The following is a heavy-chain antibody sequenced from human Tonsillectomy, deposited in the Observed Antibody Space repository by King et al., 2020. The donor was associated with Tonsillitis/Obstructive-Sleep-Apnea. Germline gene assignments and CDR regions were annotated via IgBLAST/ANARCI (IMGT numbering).Heavy chain of an antibody. CDR2: ISSSGSTI. D-gene: IGHD3-10*01. J-gene: IGHJ4*02. CDR1: GFTFSSYE. CDR3: ARVRSMYYGSGSYSHFDY. Sequence: VQLVESGGGLVQPGGSLRISCAASGFTFSSYEMNWVRQDPGKGLEWVSYISSSGSTIYYADSVKGRFTISRDNAKNSLYLQMNSLRAEDTAVYYCARVRSMYYGSGSYSHFDYWGQGTLVTVSS. V-gene: IGHV3-48*03.